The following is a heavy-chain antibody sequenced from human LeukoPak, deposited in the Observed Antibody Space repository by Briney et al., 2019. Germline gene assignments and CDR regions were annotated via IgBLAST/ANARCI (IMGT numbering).Heavy chain of an antibody. J-gene: IGHJ4*02. CDR1: GFAFGDFA. V-gene: IGHV3-49*04. CDR3: TRDQRDDWNPGYYFDY. Sequence: GGSLRLSCTASGFAFGDFAMNWVRQAPGKGLEWVGFIKTQVYGGTTEYAASVKGRFTIFRDDSKAIAYLQMNSLKTEDTAVYYCTRDQRDDWNPGYYFDYWGQGTLVTVSS. CDR2: IKTQVYGGTT. D-gene: IGHD1-1*01.